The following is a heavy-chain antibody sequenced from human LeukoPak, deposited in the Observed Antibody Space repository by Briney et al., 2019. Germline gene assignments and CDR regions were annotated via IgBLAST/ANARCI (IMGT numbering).Heavy chain of an antibody. CDR1: GFAFSTSG. CDR2: TSETGGAR. CDR3: AKQYRAAAAAPVFDY. D-gene: IGHD6-13*01. J-gene: IGHJ4*02. V-gene: IGHV3-23*01. Sequence: PGGSLRLSCVASGFAFSTSGMSWFRQTPGRGPEWVSGTSETGGARYYADSVRGRFTISKDNSKNTLFLQMDNLRAEDTALYYCAKQYRAAAAAPVFDYWGQGDLVTVSS.